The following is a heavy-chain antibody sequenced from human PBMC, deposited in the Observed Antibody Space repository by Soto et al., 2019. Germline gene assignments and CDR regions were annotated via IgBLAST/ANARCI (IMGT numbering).Heavy chain of an antibody. CDR3: ARVSGYCSGGSCYEVYFQH. J-gene: IGHJ1*01. CDR1: GGSISSGDSY. Sequence: QVQLQESGPGLVKPSQTLSLTCTVSGGSISSGDSYWSWIRQPPGKGLEWIGYIYYSGSTYYNPSLKSRVTISVDTSKNQFSRKRSSVTAADTAVYYCARVSGYCSGGSCYEVYFQHWGQGTLVTVSS. D-gene: IGHD2-15*01. V-gene: IGHV4-30-4*01. CDR2: IYYSGST.